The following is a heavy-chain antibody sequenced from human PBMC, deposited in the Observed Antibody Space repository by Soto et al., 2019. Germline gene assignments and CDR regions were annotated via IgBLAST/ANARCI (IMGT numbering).Heavy chain of an antibody. CDR2: ARNKANGYTT. CDR3: AKIYCTGTSCALHYYYMDV. J-gene: IGHJ6*03. CDR1: GFSFSDHY. D-gene: IGHD2-2*01. V-gene: IGHV3-72*01. Sequence: VQLVESGGGLVQPGGSLRLSCAASGFSFSDHYMDWVRQAPGEGLAWVGRARNKANGYTTEYDASVKGRFTISRDDSKNSLYLQMNSLKTEDTAVYYCAKIYCTGTSCALHYYYMDVWGKGTTVTVSS.